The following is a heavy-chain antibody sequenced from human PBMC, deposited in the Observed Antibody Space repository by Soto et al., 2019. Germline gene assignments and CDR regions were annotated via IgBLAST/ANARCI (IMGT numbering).Heavy chain of an antibody. Sequence: TPSLTCSFSGDSMSSGIYYLSWIRQHPGKGLEWIGYIYNSGATYYNPSLKSRVTISVDTSKNQFSLKLSSVTAADTAVYYCARDADGGGYYYNYWGQGTMVTVS. CDR1: GDSMSSGIYY. CDR2: IYNSGAT. J-gene: IGHJ4*02. D-gene: IGHD3-22*01. V-gene: IGHV4-31*03. CDR3: ARDADGGGYYYNY.